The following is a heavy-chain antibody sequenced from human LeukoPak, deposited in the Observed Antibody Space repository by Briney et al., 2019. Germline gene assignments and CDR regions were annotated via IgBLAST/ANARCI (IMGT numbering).Heavy chain of an antibody. D-gene: IGHD3-10*01. CDR3: ARAARPYYYGSGSYYNVDSGWFDP. J-gene: IGHJ5*02. CDR2: IIPIFGTA. CDR1: GGTFSSYA. Sequence: RASVKVSCKASGGTFSSYAISWVRQAPGQGLEWMGGIIPIFGTANYAQKFQGRVTMTRDTSTSTVYMELSSLRSEDTAVYYCARAARPYYYGSGSYYNVDSGWFDPWGQGTLVTVS. V-gene: IGHV1-69*05.